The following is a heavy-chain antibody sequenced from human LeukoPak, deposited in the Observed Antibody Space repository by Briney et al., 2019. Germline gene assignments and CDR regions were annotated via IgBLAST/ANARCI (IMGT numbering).Heavy chain of an antibody. CDR2: IYPGDSDT. V-gene: IGHV5-51*01. J-gene: IGHJ4*02. D-gene: IGHD3-10*01. CDR3: ARLHYGSGSYYSLGFDY. Sequence: GESLKISCKGSGYSFTSYWIGWVRQMPGKGLEWMGIIYPGDSDTRYSPSFQGQVTISADKSISTAYLQWSSLKASDTAMYYCARLHYGSGSYYSLGFDYWGQGTLVTVSS. CDR1: GYSFTSYW.